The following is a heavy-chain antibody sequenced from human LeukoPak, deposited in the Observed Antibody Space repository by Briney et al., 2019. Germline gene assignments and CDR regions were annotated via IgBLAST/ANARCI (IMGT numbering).Heavy chain of an antibody. D-gene: IGHD3-22*01. CDR3: TRDRPNYYGSDGHYYRRSGDY. V-gene: IGHV3-48*01. CDR1: GFTFSSYS. Sequence: GWSLRLSCAASGFTFSSYSMNWVRQAPGKGLEWVSYINSSSSTIYYADSVKGRFTIYRDNAKNSLYLQMNSLRAEDTAVYYCTRDRPNYYGSDGHYYRRSGDYWGQGTLVTVSS. J-gene: IGHJ4*02. CDR2: INSSSSTI.